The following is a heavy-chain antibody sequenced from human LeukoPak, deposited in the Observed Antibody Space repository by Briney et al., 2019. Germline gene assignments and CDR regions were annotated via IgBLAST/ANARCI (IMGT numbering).Heavy chain of an antibody. CDR1: GGSISSYY. Sequence: SETLTLTCTVSGGSISSYYWSWIRQPPGKGLEWIGYIYYSGSTNYNPSLKSRVTISVDTSKNQFSLKLSSVTAADTAVYYCARESSDSDWFDPWGQGTLVTVSS. V-gene: IGHV4-59*01. CDR2: IYYSGST. CDR3: ARESSDSDWFDP. J-gene: IGHJ5*02.